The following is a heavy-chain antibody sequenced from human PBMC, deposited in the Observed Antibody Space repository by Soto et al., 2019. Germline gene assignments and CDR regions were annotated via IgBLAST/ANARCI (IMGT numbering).Heavy chain of an antibody. J-gene: IGHJ6*02. D-gene: IGHD2-2*01. CDR1: GGSFSGYY. V-gene: IGHV4-34*01. CDR3: ARERIVVVPAAKYYYYYYGMDV. Sequence: SETLSLTCAVYGGSFSGYYWSWIRQPPGKGLEWIGEINHSGSTNYNPSLKSRVTISVDTSKNQFSLKLSSVTAADTAAYYCARERIVVVPAAKYYYYYYGMDVWGQGTTVTVSS. CDR2: INHSGST.